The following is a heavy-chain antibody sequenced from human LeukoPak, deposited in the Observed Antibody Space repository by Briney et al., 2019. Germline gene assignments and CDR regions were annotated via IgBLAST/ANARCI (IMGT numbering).Heavy chain of an antibody. Sequence: GRSLRLSCAASGFTFSSYFVHWVRQAPGKGLDWVTTISYDGSIQYYSDSVKGRFTISRDNSKNTLYLQMNSLRAEDTAVYYCAKDRGYNYGLFDYWGQGTLVTVSS. D-gene: IGHD5-18*01. J-gene: IGHJ4*02. V-gene: IGHV3-30*18. CDR1: GFTFSSYF. CDR3: AKDRGYNYGLFDY. CDR2: ISYDGSIQ.